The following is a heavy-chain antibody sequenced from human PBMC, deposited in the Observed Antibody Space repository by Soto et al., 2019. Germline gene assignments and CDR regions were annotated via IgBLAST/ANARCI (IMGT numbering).Heavy chain of an antibody. CDR1: GLTISNAW. D-gene: IGHD2-15*01. CDR3: TTGSVEGV. Sequence: EVHLVESGGGFIYPGGSLRLSCAASGLTISNAWMNWVRQAPGKGLEWVGRIKTNTEGGTTHYAAAVKGRFTVSRDDSKNTLYLQMNSLKTEDTAVYYCTTGSVEGVWGKGTTVTVSS. CDR2: IKTNTEGGTT. J-gene: IGHJ6*04. V-gene: IGHV3-15*07.